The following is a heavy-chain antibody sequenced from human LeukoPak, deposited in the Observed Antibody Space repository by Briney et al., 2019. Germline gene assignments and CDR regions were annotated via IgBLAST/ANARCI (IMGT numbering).Heavy chain of an antibody. V-gene: IGHV3-23*01. Sequence: GGSLRLSCAASGFTFSSYAMSWVRQAPGKGLEWVSAISGSGGSTYYADSVKGRFTISRDNSKNTLYLQMNSLRAEDTAVYYCAKVGHMNYYGSGSSYYFDYWGQGTLVTVSS. CDR2: ISGSGGST. CDR1: GFTFSSYA. CDR3: AKVGHMNYYGSGSSYYFDY. J-gene: IGHJ4*02. D-gene: IGHD3-10*01.